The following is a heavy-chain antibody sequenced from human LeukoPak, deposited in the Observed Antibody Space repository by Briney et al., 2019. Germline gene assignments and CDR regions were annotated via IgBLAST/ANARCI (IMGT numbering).Heavy chain of an antibody. CDR2: IFYGGST. D-gene: IGHD5-12*01. CDR1: GDSIYNSDHY. V-gene: IGHV4-39*07. Sequence: SETLSLTCTVSGDSIYNSDHYWGWIRQPPGKGLEWIGSIFYGGSTYYNPSLKSRVTIPVDTSKNQFSLKLSSVTAADTAVYYCARTLREGATNYQFDYWGQGTLVTVSS. CDR3: ARTLREGATNYQFDY. J-gene: IGHJ4*02.